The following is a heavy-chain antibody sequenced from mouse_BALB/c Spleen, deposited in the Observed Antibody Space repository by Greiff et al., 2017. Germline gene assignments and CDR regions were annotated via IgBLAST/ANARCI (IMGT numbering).Heavy chain of an antibody. CDR1: GFNIKDYY. J-gene: IGHJ4*01. CDR2: IDPENGNT. D-gene: IGHD2-14*01. Sequence: EVKLMESGAELVRPGALVKLSCKASGFNIKDYYMHWVKQRPEQGLEWIGWIDPENGNTIYDPKFQGKASITADTSSNTAYLQLSSLTSEDTAVYYCARGYYRYDGVYYYAMDYWGQGTSVTVSS. V-gene: IGHV14-1*02. CDR3: ARGYYRYDGVYYYAMDY.